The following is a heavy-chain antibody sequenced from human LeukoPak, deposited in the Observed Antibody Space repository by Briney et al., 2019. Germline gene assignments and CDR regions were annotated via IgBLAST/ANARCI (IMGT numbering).Heavy chain of an antibody. CDR2: IYSDTST. J-gene: IGHJ4*02. CDR1: GFTVSSKY. V-gene: IGHV3-66*01. CDR3: ARIGYSDYSFAY. D-gene: IGHD4-11*01. Sequence: PGGSLRLSCAASGFTVSSKYMCWVRQAPGKGLEWVSVIYSDTSTYYADSVKGRFTISRDNSKNTLYLQMNSLRAEDTAVYFCARIGYSDYSFAYWGQGTLVTVSS.